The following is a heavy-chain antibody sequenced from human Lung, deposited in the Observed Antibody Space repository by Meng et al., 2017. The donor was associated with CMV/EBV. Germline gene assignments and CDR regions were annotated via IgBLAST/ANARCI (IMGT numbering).Heavy chain of an antibody. V-gene: IGHV4-4*07. J-gene: IGHJ5*02. D-gene: IGHD6-13*01. CDR2: ISASGNT. CDR3: ARDFGSSWYPNWFDP. CDR1: GDSITSYY. Sequence: QVQRQESGQGQVKPSEPLSLTCTVSGDSITSYYWSWIRQPAGKGLEWIGRISASGNTRYNPSLKSRVTMSVDTSKNQFSLKLSSVTAADTAVYYCARDFGSSWYPNWFDPWGQGTLVTVSS.